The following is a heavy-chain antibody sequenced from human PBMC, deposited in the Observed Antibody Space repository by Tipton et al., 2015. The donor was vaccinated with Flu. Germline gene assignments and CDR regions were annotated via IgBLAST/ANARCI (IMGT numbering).Heavy chain of an antibody. J-gene: IGHJ5*02. CDR3: ARGSWEVRFDP. Sequence: LRLSCAVYGGSFSGYYWSWIRQSPGKGLEWIGEINQSGRPNYNPSLKNRVTISVDTSKNQFSLSLTSVTAADTAMYYCARGSWEVRFDPWGQGTLVTVSS. V-gene: IGHV4-34*01. CDR1: GGSFSGYY. CDR2: INQSGRP. D-gene: IGHD1-26*01.